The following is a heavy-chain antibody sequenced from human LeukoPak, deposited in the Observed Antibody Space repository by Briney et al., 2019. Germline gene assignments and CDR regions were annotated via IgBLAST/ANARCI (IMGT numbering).Heavy chain of an antibody. Sequence: GASVKVSCKASGCTFTGYYMHWVRQAPGQGLEWMGWINPNSGGTNYAQKFQGRVTMTRDTSISTAYMELSRLRSDDTAVYYCARVGIAVAAPRNWFDPWGQGTLVTVSS. J-gene: IGHJ5*02. CDR3: ARVGIAVAAPRNWFDP. CDR1: GCTFTGYY. V-gene: IGHV1-2*02. D-gene: IGHD6-19*01. CDR2: INPNSGGT.